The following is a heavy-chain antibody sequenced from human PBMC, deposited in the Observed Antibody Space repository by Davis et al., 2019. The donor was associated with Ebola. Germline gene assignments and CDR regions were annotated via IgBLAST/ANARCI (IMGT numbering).Heavy chain of an antibody. J-gene: IGHJ4*02. CDR1: GGSISSTRYY. CDR3: ARVEWSGPFDY. D-gene: IGHD3-3*01. CDR2: IYQNGNT. V-gene: IGHV4-39*07. Sequence: SETLSLTCSVSGGSISSTRYYWGWVRQSPGRGLEWIGSIYQNGNTYYNPSLKSRVSISVDTTRNQFSLKVDSVTAADTAVYYCARVEWSGPFDYWGQGGLVPVSS.